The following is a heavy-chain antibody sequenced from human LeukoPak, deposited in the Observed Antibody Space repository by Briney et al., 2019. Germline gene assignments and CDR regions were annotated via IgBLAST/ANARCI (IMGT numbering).Heavy chain of an antibody. V-gene: IGHV4-39*07. J-gene: IGHJ3*02. CDR2: IHYSGST. CDR3: ARPKMATALIGAFDI. CDR1: GGSISSSSYY. D-gene: IGHD5-24*01. Sequence: SETLSLTCTVSGGSISSSSYYWGWIRQPPGKGLEWIGSIHYSGSTNYNPSLKSRVTISVDTSKNQFSLKLSSVTAADTAVYYCARPKMATALIGAFDIWGQGTMVTVSS.